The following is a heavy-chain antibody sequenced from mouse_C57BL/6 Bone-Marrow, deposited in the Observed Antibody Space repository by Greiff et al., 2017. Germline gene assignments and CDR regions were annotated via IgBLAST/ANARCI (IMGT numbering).Heavy chain of an antibody. CDR3: ASDYSYYFDY. Sequence: EVQLQESGPGLVKPSQSLSLTCSVTGYSITSGYYWYWIRQFPGNKLEWMGYISYDGSNNYYPSLKTRISITRDTSKNQFFLKLNSVTTEDPATYYCASDYSYYFDYWGQGTTLTVSS. CDR1: GYSITSGYY. D-gene: IGHD1-1*01. V-gene: IGHV3-6*01. CDR2: ISYDGSN. J-gene: IGHJ2*01.